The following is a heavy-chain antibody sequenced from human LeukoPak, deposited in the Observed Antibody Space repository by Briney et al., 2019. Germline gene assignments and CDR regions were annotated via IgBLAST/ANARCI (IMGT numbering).Heavy chain of an antibody. V-gene: IGHV3-30*18. J-gene: IGHJ4*02. CDR2: ISYDGSNK. CDR1: GFTFSSYG. CDR3: AKDSPLGFDY. Sequence: GGSLRLSCAASGFTFSSYGMHWVRQAPGKGLGWVAVISYDGSNKYYADSVKGRFTISRDNSKNTLYLQMNSLRAEDTAVYYCAKDSPLGFDYWGQGTLVTVSS.